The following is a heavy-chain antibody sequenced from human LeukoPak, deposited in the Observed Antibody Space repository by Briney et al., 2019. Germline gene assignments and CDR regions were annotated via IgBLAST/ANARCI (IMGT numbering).Heavy chain of an antibody. V-gene: IGHV3-7*03. CDR1: GFTFSRHW. CDR3: ARDNGWSADF. Sequence: GGSLRLSCAASGFTFSRHWMYWVRQAPGKGLEWVANIKQDGSAKPYVDSVKGRFTISRDNAKNSLFLQMNSLRAEDTAVYYCARDNGWSADFWGQGTLVTISS. CDR2: IKQDGSAK. D-gene: IGHD2-15*01. J-gene: IGHJ4*02.